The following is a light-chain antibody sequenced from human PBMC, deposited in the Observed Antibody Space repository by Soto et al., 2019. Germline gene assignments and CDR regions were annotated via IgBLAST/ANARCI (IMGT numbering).Light chain of an antibody. CDR2: EVS. CDR1: SSDIGAYNY. V-gene: IGLV2-14*01. CDR3: SSYTGSSTPYV. Sequence: QSAPTQSASVSGSPGQSITISCTGTSSDIGAYNYVSWYQQHPGKAPKLMIYEVSNRPSGVSNRFSGSKSGNTASLTISGLQDEDEADYYCSSYTGSSTPYVFGTGTKLTVL. J-gene: IGLJ1*01.